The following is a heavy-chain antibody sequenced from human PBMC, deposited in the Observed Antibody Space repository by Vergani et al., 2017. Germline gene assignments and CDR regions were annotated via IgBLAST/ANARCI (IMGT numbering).Heavy chain of an antibody. V-gene: IGHV4-59*01. CDR3: ARNPYCGGDCYSDAFDI. CDR2: IDYSGST. Sequence: QVQLQESGPGLVKPSETLSLTCTVSGCSISSYYWSWIRQPPGKGLEWIGYIDYSGSTNYNPSLKSRVTISVDTSKNQFSLKLSSVTAADTAVYYCARNPYCGGDCYSDAFDIWGQGTMVTVSS. J-gene: IGHJ3*02. CDR1: GCSISSYY. D-gene: IGHD2-21*02.